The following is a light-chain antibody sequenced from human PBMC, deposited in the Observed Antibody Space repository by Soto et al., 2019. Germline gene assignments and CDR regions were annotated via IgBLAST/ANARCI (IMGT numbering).Light chain of an antibody. CDR1: QSVDRNY. CDR3: QPYGGSPPAYT. Sequence: EVVLTQSPGPLSLSPGERATLSCRASQSVDRNYLSWFQHKRGQPPRVLVFATSSRAAGTPVRFSGSGSGTNFTLTITRVEPEDFGVYYCQPYGGSPPAYTFGLGTKLEI. CDR2: ATS. V-gene: IGKV3-20*01. J-gene: IGKJ2*01.